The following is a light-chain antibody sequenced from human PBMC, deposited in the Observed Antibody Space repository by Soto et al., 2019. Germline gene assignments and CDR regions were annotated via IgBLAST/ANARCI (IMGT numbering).Light chain of an antibody. CDR1: QDIRGA. CDR2: DVS. J-gene: IGKJ5*01. Sequence: AIQLTQPPSSLSASVGDRVTITCRASQDIRGALAWYQQQPGKPPKLLIFDVSTLQSGVPSRFSGSGSGTDFTLTISSLQPEDFATYYCQQFNTYPIIFGQGTRLEIK. V-gene: IGKV1-13*02. CDR3: QQFNTYPII.